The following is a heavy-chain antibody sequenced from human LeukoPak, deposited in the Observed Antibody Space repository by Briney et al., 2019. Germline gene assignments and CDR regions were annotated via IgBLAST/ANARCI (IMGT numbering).Heavy chain of an antibody. Sequence: GGSLRLSCAASGFTVSSNYMSWVRQAPGKGLEWVSVIYSGGSTYYADSVKGRFTISRDNSKNTLYLQMNSLRAEDTAVYYCARAPIVVVPAAPPDYYYYMDVWGKGTTVTVSS. J-gene: IGHJ6*03. V-gene: IGHV3-53*01. D-gene: IGHD2-2*01. CDR3: ARAPIVVVPAAPPDYYYYMDV. CDR1: GFTVSSNY. CDR2: IYSGGST.